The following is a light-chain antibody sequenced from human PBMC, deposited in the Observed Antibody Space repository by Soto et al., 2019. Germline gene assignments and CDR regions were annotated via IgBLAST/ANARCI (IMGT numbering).Light chain of an antibody. V-gene: IGLV1-47*02. CDR1: SSNIGSNY. CDR3: AAWDDSLSVFYV. J-gene: IGLJ1*01. Sequence: QSVLTQPPSASGTPGQRVTISRSGSSSNIGSNYVCWYQQLPGTAPKLLIYSNNQRPSGVPDRFSGSKSGTSASLAISGLRSEDEADYYCAAWDDSLSVFYVFGTGTKLTVL. CDR2: SNN.